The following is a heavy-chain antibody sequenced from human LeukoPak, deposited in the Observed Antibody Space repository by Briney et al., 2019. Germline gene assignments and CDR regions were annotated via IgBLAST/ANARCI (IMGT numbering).Heavy chain of an antibody. D-gene: IGHD3-16*01. CDR2: ISSSSNYI. CDR1: GLTFSSYG. Sequence: PGGSLRLSCAASGLTFSSYGISWVRQAPGKGLEWVSSISSSSNYIDYADSVKGRFTISRDNAKNSLYLQMHSLRAEDTAVYYCARGLDWGYWGQGTLVTDSS. J-gene: IGHJ4*02. CDR3: ARGLDWGY. V-gene: IGHV3-21*01.